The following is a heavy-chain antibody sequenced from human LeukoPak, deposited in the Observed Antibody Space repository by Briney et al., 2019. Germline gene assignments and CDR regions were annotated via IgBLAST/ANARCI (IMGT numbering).Heavy chain of an antibody. CDR3: AKASRDIPAAGPSGYYFDY. D-gene: IGHD6-13*01. J-gene: IGHJ4*02. CDR1: GFTFSSYA. V-gene: IGHV3-23*01. CDR2: ISGSGGST. Sequence: GGSLRLSCAASGFTFSSYAMSWVRQAPGKGLEWVSVISGSGGSTFYTDSVKGRFTISRDNSKNTLFLQMNSLRAEDTAIYYCAKASRDIPAAGPSGYYFDYWGQGTLVTVSS.